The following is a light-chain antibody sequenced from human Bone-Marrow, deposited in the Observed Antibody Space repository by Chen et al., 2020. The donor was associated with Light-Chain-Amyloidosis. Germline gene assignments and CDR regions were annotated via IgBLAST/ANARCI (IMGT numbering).Light chain of an antibody. V-gene: IGKV3-20*01. CDR3: QQYGTSPLT. CDR2: GSS. CDR1: QTISSTS. J-gene: IGKJ4*01. Sequence: EIVLTQSPGTLSLSPGEGANLSCSASQTISSTSFTWYQQNFGQAPRPLIYGSSSRATGIPDRFTGSWSGTDFTLTINRLDPEDFAMYYCQQYGTSPLTFGGGTKVEIK.